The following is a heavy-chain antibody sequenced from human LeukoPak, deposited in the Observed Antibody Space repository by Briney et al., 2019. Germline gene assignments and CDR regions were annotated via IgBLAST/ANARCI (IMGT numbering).Heavy chain of an antibody. J-gene: IGHJ3*02. CDR3: AKYYDSSGYYLHGAFDI. CDR1: GFTFSSYS. Sequence: GGSLRLSCAASGFTFSSYSMNWVRQAPGKGREWVSYISSSSSTIYYADSVKGRFTISRDNSKNTLYLQMNSLRAEDTAVYYCAKYYDSSGYYLHGAFDIWGQGTMVTVSS. CDR2: ISSSSSTI. V-gene: IGHV3-48*01. D-gene: IGHD3-22*01.